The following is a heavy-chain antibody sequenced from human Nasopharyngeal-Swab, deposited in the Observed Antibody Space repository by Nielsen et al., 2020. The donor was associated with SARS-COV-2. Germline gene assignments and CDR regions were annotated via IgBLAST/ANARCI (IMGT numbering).Heavy chain of an antibody. CDR3: ARAAYSGSYYGAFDI. J-gene: IGHJ3*02. CDR2: IWYDGSNK. V-gene: IGHV3-33*01. D-gene: IGHD1-26*01. Sequence: GESLKISCAAPGFTFSNYGMHWVRQAPGKGLEWVAVIWYDGSNKYYADSVKGRFTISRDNSKNTLYLQMNSLRAEDTAVYYCARAAYSGSYYGAFDIWGQGTMVTVSS. CDR1: GFTFSNYG.